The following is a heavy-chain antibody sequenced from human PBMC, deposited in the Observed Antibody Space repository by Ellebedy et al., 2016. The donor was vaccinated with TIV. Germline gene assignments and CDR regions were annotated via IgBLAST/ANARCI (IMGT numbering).Heavy chain of an antibody. Sequence: PGGSLRLSCTASAFTFSAYGMHWVRQAPGKGLEWVAVISHDGSKTCYADSVQGRFTISRDNSNNTLYLQMTSLRTEDTAVYYCAKERHPRHPRWMGPTYFDYWGQGTLVAVSS. V-gene: IGHV3-30*18. D-gene: IGHD4-23*01. J-gene: IGHJ4*02. CDR1: AFTFSAYG. CDR2: ISHDGSKT. CDR3: AKERHPRHPRWMGPTYFDY.